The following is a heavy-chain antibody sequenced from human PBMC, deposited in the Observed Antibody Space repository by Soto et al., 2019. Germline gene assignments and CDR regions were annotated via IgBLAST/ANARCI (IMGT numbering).Heavy chain of an antibody. CDR3: STGGHYFGD. D-gene: IGHD3-10*01. Sequence: EVQLVESGGGLVKPGGSLTLSCAASGLTVSNTWMSWVRQAPGKGLEWAGRIKSETDGGTTDYAAPVQDRFTILRDDSKNTLYLHMNNLKTEDTAVYYCSTGGHYFGDWGQGTLVTVSS. V-gene: IGHV3-15*01. CDR1: GLTVSNTW. J-gene: IGHJ4*02. CDR2: IKSETDGGTT.